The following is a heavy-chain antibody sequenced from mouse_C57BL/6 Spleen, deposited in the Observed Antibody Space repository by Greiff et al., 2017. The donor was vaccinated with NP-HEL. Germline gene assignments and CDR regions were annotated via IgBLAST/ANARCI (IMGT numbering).Heavy chain of an antibody. CDR3: ARGGYRNYRSWFAY. D-gene: IGHD2-5*01. CDR2: IDPSDSYT. CDR1: GYTFTSYW. Sequence: VQLQQPGAELVRPGTSVKLSCKASGYTFTSYWMHWVKQRPGQGLEWIGVIDPSDSYTNYNQKFKGKATVTVDTSSSTAYMQLSSLTSEDSAVDYCARGGYRNYRSWFAYWGQGTLVTVSA. J-gene: IGHJ3*01. V-gene: IGHV1-59*01.